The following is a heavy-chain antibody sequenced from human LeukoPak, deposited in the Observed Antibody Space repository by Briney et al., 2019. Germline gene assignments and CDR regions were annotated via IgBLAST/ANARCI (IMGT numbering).Heavy chain of an antibody. CDR1: GFTFSSYE. J-gene: IGHJ4*02. CDR2: ISSSGSTI. V-gene: IGHV3-48*03. D-gene: IGHD3-16*02. Sequence: GGSLRLSCAASGFTFSSYEMNWVRQAPGKGLEWVSYISSSGSTIYYADSMKGRFTISRDNSKNTLYLQMNSLRAEDTAVYYCAKDTGGVISHWGQGTLVTVSS. CDR3: AKDTGGVISH.